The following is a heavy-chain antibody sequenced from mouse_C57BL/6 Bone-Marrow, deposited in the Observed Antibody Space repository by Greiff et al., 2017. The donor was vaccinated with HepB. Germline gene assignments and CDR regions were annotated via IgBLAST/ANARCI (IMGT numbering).Heavy chain of an antibody. CDR3: ARPITTVVMRYFDV. J-gene: IGHJ1*03. CDR1: GYSFTSYW. V-gene: IGHV1-50*01. D-gene: IGHD1-1*01. CDR2: IDPSDSYT. Sequence: QVHVKQSGPELVKPGASVKISCKASGYSFTSYWMQWVKQRPGQGLEWIGEIDPSDSYTNYNQKFKGKATLTVDTSSSTAYMQLSSLTSEDSAVYYCARPITTVVMRYFDVWGTGTTVTVSS.